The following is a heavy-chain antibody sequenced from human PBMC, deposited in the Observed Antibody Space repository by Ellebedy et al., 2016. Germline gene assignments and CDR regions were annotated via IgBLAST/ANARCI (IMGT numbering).Heavy chain of an antibody. D-gene: IGHD3-10*01. V-gene: IGHV3-53*01. CDR3: ASGRLRTDAFDI. CDR2: IYSDDST. Sequence: GGSLRLSXAASGFTVHGNYMSWVRQAPGKGLQWVSIIYSDDSTYYADSLRGRFTTSRDNSKNTLYLQMNSLRAEDTAVYYCASGRLRTDAFDIWGQGTMVTVSS. CDR1: GFTVHGNY. J-gene: IGHJ3*02.